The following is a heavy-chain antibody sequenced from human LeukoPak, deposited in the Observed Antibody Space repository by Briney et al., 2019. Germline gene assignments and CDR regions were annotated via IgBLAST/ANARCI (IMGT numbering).Heavy chain of an antibody. D-gene: IGHD3-16*01. CDR3: ARRRLGAFDI. V-gene: IGHV3-74*01. J-gene: IGHJ3*02. CDR2: ITSDGTIT. CDR1: DFTFRNYW. Sequence: GGSQRLLCAASDFTFRNYWMHWVRQVPGKGLVWVSRITSDGTITNYADSVKGRFTISRDNAKNTLYLQMNSLRAEDTAVYYCARRRLGAFDIWGQG.